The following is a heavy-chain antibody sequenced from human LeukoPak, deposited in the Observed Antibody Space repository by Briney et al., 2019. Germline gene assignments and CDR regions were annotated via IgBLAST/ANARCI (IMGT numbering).Heavy chain of an antibody. V-gene: IGHV3-23*01. D-gene: IGHD4-17*01. Sequence: GGSLRLSCAASGFTFSRYSMSWVRQAPGKGLEWVSAISGSGGSTYYADSVKGRFTISRDNSKNTLYLQMNSLRAEDTAVYYCAKDRFYGDCNFDYWGQGTLVTVSS. CDR1: GFTFSRYS. CDR3: AKDRFYGDCNFDY. J-gene: IGHJ4*02. CDR2: ISGSGGST.